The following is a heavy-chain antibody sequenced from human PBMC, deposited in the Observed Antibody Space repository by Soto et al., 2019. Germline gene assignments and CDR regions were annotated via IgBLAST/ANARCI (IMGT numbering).Heavy chain of an antibody. J-gene: IGHJ5*02. D-gene: IGHD2-21*02. CDR3: AKSILFSETVLTANDWFDT. CDR2: ISGGGDRT. CDR1: GFTFSNYA. V-gene: IGHV3-23*01. Sequence: EVQLLESGGGLVQPGGSLRLSCAASGFTFSNYAMSWVRQAPGKGLEWVSGISGGGDRTYQADSVKGRFTISRDNSKNTLYLQMNSLNDGDTAVSYGAKSILFSETVLTANDWFDTWGQGTLVTVSS.